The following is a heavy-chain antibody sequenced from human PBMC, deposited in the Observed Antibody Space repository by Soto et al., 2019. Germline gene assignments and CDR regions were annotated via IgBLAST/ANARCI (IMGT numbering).Heavy chain of an antibody. CDR1: GDCISGSEW. V-gene: IGHV4-4*02. CDR2: IPHSGPT. D-gene: IGHD1-20*01. CDR3: ARGGITTVRDYYFDH. Sequence: QVQLQESGPGLVAPSGTLSLTCKVAGDCISGSEWWSWVRQPPAKGLEWFAEIPHSGPTNYHPSLKRRGTITVDTSNNQYTLRLPSVTAADTAVYYCARGGITTVRDYYFDHWGQGTLVTVSS. J-gene: IGHJ4*02.